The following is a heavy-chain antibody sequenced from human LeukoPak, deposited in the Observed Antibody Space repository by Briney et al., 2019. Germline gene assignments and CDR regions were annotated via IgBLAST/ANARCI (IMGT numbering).Heavy chain of an antibody. D-gene: IGHD1-26*01. Sequence: GGTLRLSCAASGFTFSSYGMHWVRQGPGKGLEWVAVISYDGSNKYYADSVKGRFTISRDNSKNTLYLQMNSLRAEDTAVYYCAKTPSGSYSRFDPWGQGPLVTVSS. V-gene: IGHV3-30*18. CDR2: ISYDGSNK. CDR3: AKTPSGSYSRFDP. J-gene: IGHJ5*02. CDR1: GFTFSSYG.